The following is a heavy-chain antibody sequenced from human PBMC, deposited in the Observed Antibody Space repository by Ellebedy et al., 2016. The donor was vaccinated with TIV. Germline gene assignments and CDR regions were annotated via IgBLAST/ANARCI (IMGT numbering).Heavy chain of an antibody. V-gene: IGHV3-49*03. J-gene: IGHJ4*01. CDR2: LRSRAYGGTT. CDR3: TRGRLEMATTFDY. D-gene: IGHD5-24*01. CDR1: GFTFTNYA. Sequence: GGSLRLSCIASGFTFTNYAVNWFRQPPGKGLEWVGVLRSRAYGGTTDYAPSVTGRFTISSDDSKSIAYLQMNSLKTEDTAVYYCTRGRLEMATTFDYWGHGTLVTVSS.